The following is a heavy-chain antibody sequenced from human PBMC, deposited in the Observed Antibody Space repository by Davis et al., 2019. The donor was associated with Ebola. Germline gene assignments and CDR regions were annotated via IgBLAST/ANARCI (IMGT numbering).Heavy chain of an antibody. D-gene: IGHD2-2*01. Sequence: AASVKVPCKASGYTFTSYYMHWVRQAPGQGLEWMGIINPSGGSTSYAQKFQGRVTMTRDTSTSTVYMELSSLRSEDTAVYYCARAVRYAVVVSRSSRKYYFDYWGQGTLVTVSS. CDR1: GYTFTSYY. CDR3: ARAVRYAVVVSRSSRKYYFDY. J-gene: IGHJ4*02. V-gene: IGHV1-46*01. CDR2: INPSGGST.